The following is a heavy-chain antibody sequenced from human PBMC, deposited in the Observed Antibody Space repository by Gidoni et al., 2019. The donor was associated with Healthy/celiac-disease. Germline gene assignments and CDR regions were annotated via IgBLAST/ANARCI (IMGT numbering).Heavy chain of an antibody. CDR2: SWYDVSNK. CDR3: AREIAARPGRYYYGMDV. D-gene: IGHD6-6*01. CDR1: GFHFSSYG. Sequence: QVQLVESGGGVVQPGRSLTLTCAGSGFHFSSYGLQWVRQAPGNGLGWGAGSWYDVSNKDYADSVKVRFTISRDNSQNTLYLQMNSLRAEDTAVYYCAREIAARPGRYYYGMDVWGQGTTVTVSS. J-gene: IGHJ6*02. V-gene: IGHV3-33*01.